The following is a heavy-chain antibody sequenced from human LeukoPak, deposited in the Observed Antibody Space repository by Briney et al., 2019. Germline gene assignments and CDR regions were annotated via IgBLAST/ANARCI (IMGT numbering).Heavy chain of an antibody. CDR1: GYTLTELS. Sequence: ASVKVSCKVSGYTLTELSMHWVRPAPGKGLEWMGGFDPEDGETIYAQKFQGRVTMTEDTSTDTAYMELSSLRSEDTAVYYCATPAPFYHDSSGYPSWGQGTLVTVSS. J-gene: IGHJ4*02. D-gene: IGHD3-22*01. CDR2: FDPEDGET. CDR3: ATPAPFYHDSSGYPS. V-gene: IGHV1-24*01.